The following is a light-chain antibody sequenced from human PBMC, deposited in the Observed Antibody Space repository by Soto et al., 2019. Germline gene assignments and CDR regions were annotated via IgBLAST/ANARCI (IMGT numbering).Light chain of an antibody. CDR1: QSVRSSY. CDR3: QLGSASIP. V-gene: IGKV3D-20*02. Sequence: ELVLPQSPGTLSLSPGERATLSCRASQSVRSSYLSWYQHRPGQAPRVLIYDETSRATGIPVRLGGSGFGFGFTMIITRLLPEDCGDYYWQLGSASIPLAQGTRLEIK. J-gene: IGKJ5*01. CDR2: DET.